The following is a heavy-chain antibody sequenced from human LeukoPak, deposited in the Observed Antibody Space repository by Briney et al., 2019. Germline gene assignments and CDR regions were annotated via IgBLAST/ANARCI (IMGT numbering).Heavy chain of an antibody. CDR2: ISGSGGST. CDR3: ARDRIGSGWHEGAYNWFDP. D-gene: IGHD6-19*01. Sequence: LSGGSLRLSCAASGFTFSSYAMSWVRQAPGKGLEWVSAISGSGGSTYYADSVKGRFTISRDNSKNTLYLQMNSLRAEDTAVYYCARDRIGSGWHEGAYNWFDPWGQGTLVTVSS. CDR1: GFTFSSYA. V-gene: IGHV3-23*01. J-gene: IGHJ5*02.